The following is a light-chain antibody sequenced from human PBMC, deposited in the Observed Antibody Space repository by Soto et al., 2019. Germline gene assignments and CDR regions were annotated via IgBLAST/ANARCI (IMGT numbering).Light chain of an antibody. CDR3: QEYLYWPPEM. V-gene: IGKV3-15*01. CDR1: QFVSSR. CDR2: DTS. Sequence: DMVVTQSPAPLSGSPGERVTLSCRASQFVSSRLAWYQQGPGQVPRILIYDTSTVAPGITATFSVSESVTEFTLTNSTLQTESVAVYYCQEYLYWPPEMFGDGTTVDMK. J-gene: IGKJ1*01.